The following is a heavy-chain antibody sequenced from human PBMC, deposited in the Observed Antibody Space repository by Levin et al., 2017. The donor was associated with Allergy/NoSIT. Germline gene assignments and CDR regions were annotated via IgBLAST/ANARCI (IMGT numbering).Heavy chain of an antibody. J-gene: IGHJ4*02. CDR1: GFTFSSYA. CDR2: ISSNGGST. V-gene: IGHV3-64D*06. Sequence: SGGSLRLSCSASGFTFSSYAMHWVRQAPGKGLEYVSAISSNGGSTYYADSVKGRFTISRDNSKNTLYLQMSSLRAEDTAVYYCVKGENLFTFGGVIVDHFDYWGQGTLVTVSS. D-gene: IGHD3-16*02. CDR3: VKGENLFTFGGVIVDHFDY.